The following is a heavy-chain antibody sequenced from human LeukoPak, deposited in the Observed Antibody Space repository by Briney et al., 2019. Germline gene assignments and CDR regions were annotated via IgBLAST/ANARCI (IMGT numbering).Heavy chain of an antibody. CDR1: GFPFSSYA. V-gene: IGHV3-64*01. Sequence: AGGSLRLSCAASGFPFSSYAMHWVRQAPGKGLEYVSAISSNGGSTYYANSVKGRFTISRDNSKNTLYLQMGSLRAEDMAVYYCARDTPQGITMVRGVMGVGYFDYWGQGTLVTVSS. D-gene: IGHD3-10*01. CDR3: ARDTPQGITMVRGVMGVGYFDY. J-gene: IGHJ4*02. CDR2: ISSNGGST.